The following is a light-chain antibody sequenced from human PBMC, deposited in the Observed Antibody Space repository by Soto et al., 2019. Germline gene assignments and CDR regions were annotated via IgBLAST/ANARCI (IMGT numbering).Light chain of an antibody. CDR1: SSDIGHYNY. CDR3: SSYTSTSTQV. J-gene: IGLJ1*01. CDR2: EVR. V-gene: IGLV2-14*01. Sequence: QSALTQPASVSGSPGQSITISCTGTSSDIGHYNYVSWYQQHPGKVPKLIMSEVRNRPSGVSDRFSGSKSGNSASLTISGLQTEDEADYYCSSYTSTSTQVFGSGTKLTVL.